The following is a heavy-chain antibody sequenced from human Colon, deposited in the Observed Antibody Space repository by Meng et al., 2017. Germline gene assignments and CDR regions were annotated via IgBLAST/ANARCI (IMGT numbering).Heavy chain of an antibody. CDR1: GNSNSNSY. CDR2: IHDSGAT. Sequence: PSQTRALLWTASGNSNSNSYMSRIQAPPEKGLGLIGYIHDSGATNYNPSLKSRVTMSVDKSKNQFYLKLSSVTAADTAVYYCARPLLSFGQWNLDYWGPGTLVTVSS. D-gene: IGHD3-10*01. V-gene: IGHV4-59*01. CDR3: ARPLLSFGQWNLDY. J-gene: IGHJ4*02.